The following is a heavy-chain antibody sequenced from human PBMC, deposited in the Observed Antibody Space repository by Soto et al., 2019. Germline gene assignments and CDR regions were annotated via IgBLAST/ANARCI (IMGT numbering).Heavy chain of an antibody. CDR1: GFTFSTYA. Sequence: EVQLLESGGGLVQPGGSLRLSCAASGFTFSTYALSWVRQAPGKGLEWVSAITGNGGSTYYADSVKGRFTISRDNSKNTLYLQMNSLTAEDTAVYYCAKNLAATIRVGYDYWGQGTLVTVSS. CDR3: AKNLAATIRVGYDY. CDR2: ITGNGGST. D-gene: IGHD5-12*01. V-gene: IGHV3-23*01. J-gene: IGHJ4*02.